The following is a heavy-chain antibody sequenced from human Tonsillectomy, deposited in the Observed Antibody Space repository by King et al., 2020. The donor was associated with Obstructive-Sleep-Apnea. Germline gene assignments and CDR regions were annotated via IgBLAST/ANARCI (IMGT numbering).Heavy chain of an antibody. V-gene: IGHV4-59*01. CDR1: GGSISSYY. CDR3: ARWDARSRHWGY. CDR2: IYYSGST. J-gene: IGHJ4*02. Sequence: LQLQESGPGLVKPSETLSLTCTVSGGSISSYYWSWIRQPPGKGLEWIGYIYYSGSTNYNPSLKSRVTISVDTSKNQFSLKLSSVTAADTAVYYCARWDARSRHWGYWGQGTLVTVSS. D-gene: IGHD7-27*01.